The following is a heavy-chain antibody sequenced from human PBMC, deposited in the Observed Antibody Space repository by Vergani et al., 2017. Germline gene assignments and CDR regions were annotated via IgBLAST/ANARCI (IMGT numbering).Heavy chain of an antibody. CDR3: VRVPLIRRGSGKYGINNYHGMDV. D-gene: IGHD3-10*01. V-gene: IGHV3-7*01. CDR2: VNQDGSEK. CDR1: GFISSSFW. Sequence: EGQLVESGGDWVQRGGSLSFSCAASGFISSSFWMSWVRQAPGKGLEWVANVNQDGSEKYYVDSVRGRLTISRDNAKNSRYLQMISLRAEDTAVYFCVRVPLIRRGSGKYGINNYHGMDVWGQGTTVIVSS. J-gene: IGHJ6*02.